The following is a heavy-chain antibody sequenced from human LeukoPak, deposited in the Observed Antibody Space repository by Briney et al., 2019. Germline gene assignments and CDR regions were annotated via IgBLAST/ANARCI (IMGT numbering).Heavy chain of an antibody. CDR3: ARDRGTWNDDGFDY. Sequence: SETLSLTCGVYGGSFSGYYWSWIRQPPGKGLEWIANIYYTGGTYYNPSLKSRVTMSVDTSKNQFSLKLSSVTAADTAVYYCARDRGTWNDDGFDYWGQGTLVTVSS. CDR1: GGSFSGYY. V-gene: IGHV4-34*11. D-gene: IGHD1-1*01. CDR2: IYYTGGT. J-gene: IGHJ4*02.